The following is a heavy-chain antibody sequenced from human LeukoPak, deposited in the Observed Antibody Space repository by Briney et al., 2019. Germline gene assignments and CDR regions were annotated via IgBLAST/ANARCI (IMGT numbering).Heavy chain of an antibody. CDR1: GFTFSNCW. V-gene: IGHV3-7*01. CDR3: ATDHVYDTTAYRPFAY. Sequence: GGSLRLSCAASGFTFSNCWMTWARQAPGRGLEWVANIKEDGSEAYYVDSVKGRFTVSRDNAENSLYLQMNSQRAEDTAIYYCATDHVYDTTAYRPFAYWGQGILVTVSS. D-gene: IGHD3-22*01. J-gene: IGHJ4*02. CDR2: IKEDGSEA.